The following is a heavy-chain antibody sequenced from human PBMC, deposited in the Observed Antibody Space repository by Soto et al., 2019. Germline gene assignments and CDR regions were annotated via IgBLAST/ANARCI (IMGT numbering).Heavy chain of an antibody. CDR2: IVVGSGNT. CDR3: AAAVANYDFWSGYYKTYYFDY. CDR1: GFTFTSSA. J-gene: IGHJ4*02. V-gene: IGHV1-58*01. D-gene: IGHD3-3*01. Sequence: SVKVSCQASGFTFTSSAVQWVRQARGQRLEWIGWIVVGSGNTNYAQKFQERVTITRDMSTSTAYMELSSLRSEDTAVYYCAAAVANYDFWSGYYKTYYFDYWGQGTLVTVSS.